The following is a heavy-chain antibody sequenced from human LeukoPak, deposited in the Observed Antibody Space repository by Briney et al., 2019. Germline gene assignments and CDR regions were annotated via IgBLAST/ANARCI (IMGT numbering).Heavy chain of an antibody. J-gene: IGHJ5*02. CDR2: INTDSGNP. V-gene: IGHV7-4-1*02. Sequence: ASVKVSCKASGYTFTSNTLNWMRKYPGQGLEWMGWINTDSGNPTYAQGFTGRFVFSLDTSVSTEYLQINSLEAEDPAMYYCARGIGYFSDFSCHLDPWGQGTLIIVSS. CDR1: GYTFTSNT. CDR3: ARGIGYFSDFSCHLDP. D-gene: IGHD2-15*01.